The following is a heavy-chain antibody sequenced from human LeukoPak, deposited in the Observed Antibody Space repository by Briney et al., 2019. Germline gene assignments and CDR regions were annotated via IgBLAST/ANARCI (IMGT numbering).Heavy chain of an antibody. V-gene: IGHV4-61*05. Sequence: SETLSLTCTVSGGSISSSSYYWGWIRQPPGKGLGWIGYIYYSGSTNYNPSLKSRVTISVDTSKNQFSLKLSSVTAADTAVYYCTRGSIAYYYMDVWGKGTTVTISS. J-gene: IGHJ6*03. D-gene: IGHD3-22*01. CDR2: IYYSGST. CDR1: GGSISSSSYY. CDR3: TRGSIAYYYMDV.